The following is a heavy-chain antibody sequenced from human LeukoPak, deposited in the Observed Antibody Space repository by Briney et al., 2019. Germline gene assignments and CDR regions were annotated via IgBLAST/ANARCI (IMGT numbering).Heavy chain of an antibody. V-gene: IGHV3-48*01. Sequence: PGGSLRLSCAASGFTFSSYSMNWVRQAPGKGLEWVSYISSSSRTIYYADSVKGRFTISRDNSKNTLYLQMNSLRAEDTAVYYCARGGSYLSAFDIWGQGTMVTVSS. CDR3: ARGGSYLSAFDI. CDR1: GFTFSSYS. D-gene: IGHD1-26*01. J-gene: IGHJ3*02. CDR2: ISSSSRTI.